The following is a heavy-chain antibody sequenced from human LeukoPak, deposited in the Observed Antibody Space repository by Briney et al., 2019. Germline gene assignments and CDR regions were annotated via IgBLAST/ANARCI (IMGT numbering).Heavy chain of an antibody. Sequence: SVKVSCKASGGTFSSYAISWVRQAPGQGLEWMGGIIPIFGTANYAQKFQGRVTITTDESTSTAYMELSSLRSEDTAVYYCARCNCGGDCKASTCLFSWFDPWGQGTLVTVSS. CDR2: IIPIFGTA. D-gene: IGHD2-21*02. V-gene: IGHV1-69*05. J-gene: IGHJ5*02. CDR1: GGTFSSYA. CDR3: ARCNCGGDCKASTCLFSWFDP.